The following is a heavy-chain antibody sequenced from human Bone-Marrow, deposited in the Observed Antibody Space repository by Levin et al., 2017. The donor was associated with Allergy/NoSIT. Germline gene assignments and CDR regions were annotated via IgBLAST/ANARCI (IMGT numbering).Heavy chain of an antibody. Sequence: GGSLRLSCKGSGSRFSNFCIGWARQMPGKGLEWMGIICPDDSHARYTPSFQGQVTISVDTSFSTAFLQWNSLKASDTAIFYCAKMAPFSVDRVATIHVFDLWGRGTLVTVSS. CDR1: GSRFSNFC. CDR3: AKMAPFSVDRVATIHVFDL. V-gene: IGHV5-51*01. D-gene: IGHD5-12*01. J-gene: IGHJ2*01. CDR2: ICPDDSHA.